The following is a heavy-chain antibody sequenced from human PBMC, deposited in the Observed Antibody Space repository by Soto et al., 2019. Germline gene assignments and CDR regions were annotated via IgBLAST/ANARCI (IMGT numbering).Heavy chain of an antibody. D-gene: IGHD3-10*01. CDR2: INAGNGNT. J-gene: IGHJ4*02. CDR1: GYTFTSYA. V-gene: IGHV1-3*01. CDR3: ARDWAPFGWLFDY. Sequence: ASVKVSCKASGYTFTSYAMHWVRQAPGQRLEWMGWINAGNGNTKYSQKFQGRVTITRDTSASTAYMELSSLRSEDTAVYYCARDWAPFGWLFDYWGQGTLVTVSS.